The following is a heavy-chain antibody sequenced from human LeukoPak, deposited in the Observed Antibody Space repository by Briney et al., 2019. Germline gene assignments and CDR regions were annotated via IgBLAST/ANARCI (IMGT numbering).Heavy chain of an antibody. V-gene: IGHV4-59*01. Sequence: PSETLSLTCTVSGGSISSYYWNWIRQPPGKGLEWIGSISYSGSTNYNPSLKSRVTISVETSKNQFSLKLSSVTAADTAVYYCARGGLYHIWDLDYWGQGTLVTVSS. CDR1: GGSISSYY. CDR2: ISYSGST. D-gene: IGHD1-14*01. CDR3: ARGGLYHIWDLDY. J-gene: IGHJ4*02.